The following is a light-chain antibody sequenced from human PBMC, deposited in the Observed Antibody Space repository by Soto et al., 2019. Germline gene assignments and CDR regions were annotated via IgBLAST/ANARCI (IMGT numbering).Light chain of an antibody. J-gene: IGLJ3*02. CDR3: SSFTTSNTWV. Sequence: QSALTQPASVSGSPGQSITISCTGTSSDVGGYNRVSWSQQHPGKVPKLIIFEVSNRPSGVSNRFSGSKSGSTASLTISGLQPEDEADYYCSSFTTSNTWVFGGGTKLTVL. V-gene: IGLV2-14*01. CDR2: EVS. CDR1: SSDVGGYNR.